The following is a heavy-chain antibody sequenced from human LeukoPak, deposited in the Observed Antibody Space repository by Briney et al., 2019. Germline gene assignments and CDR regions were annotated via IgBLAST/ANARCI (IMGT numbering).Heavy chain of an antibody. V-gene: IGHV4-34*08. CDR3: AVAPWGYSDY. J-gene: IGHJ4*02. CDR1: GGTFSGYY. Sequence: SETLSLTCAVSGGTFSGYYWSWIRQPPGKGLEWIGEINHSGSTTYNPSLKSRVTISVDASKNQLSFLLSSSPGADTAVYYCAVAPWGYSDYWGQGTLVTVSS. CDR2: INHSGST. D-gene: IGHD3-22*01.